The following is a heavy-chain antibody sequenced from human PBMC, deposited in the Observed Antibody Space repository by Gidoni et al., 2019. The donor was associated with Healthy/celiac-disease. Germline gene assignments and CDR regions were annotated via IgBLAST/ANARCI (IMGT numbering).Heavy chain of an antibody. J-gene: IGHJ6*02. V-gene: IGHV3-15*01. Sequence: EVQLVESGGGLVKPGGSLRLSCAASGFTFSNAWMSWVRQAPGKGLEWVGRIKSKTDGGTTDYAAPVKGRFTISRDDSKNTLYLQMNSLKTEDTAVYYCTTDRYGDYYYYYGMDVWGQGTTVTVSS. CDR3: TTDRYGDYYYYYGMDV. CDR2: IKSKTDGGTT. CDR1: GFTFSNAW. D-gene: IGHD4-17*01.